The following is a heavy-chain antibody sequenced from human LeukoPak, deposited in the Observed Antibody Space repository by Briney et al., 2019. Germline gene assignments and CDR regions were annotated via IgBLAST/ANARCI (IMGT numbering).Heavy chain of an antibody. Sequence: GGSLRLSCTASGSTFGDYAMSWVRQAPGKGLEWVPGINWNGGSTGYADSVKGRFTISRDNAKNSLYLQMNSLRAEDTALYYCARGARGVSGYYFDFWGQGTLVTVSS. CDR3: ARGARGVSGYYFDF. V-gene: IGHV3-20*04. CDR1: GSTFGDYA. CDR2: INWNGGST. D-gene: IGHD3-10*01. J-gene: IGHJ4*02.